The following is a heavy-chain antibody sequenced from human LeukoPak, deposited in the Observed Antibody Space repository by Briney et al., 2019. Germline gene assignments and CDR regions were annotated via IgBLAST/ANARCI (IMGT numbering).Heavy chain of an antibody. CDR2: IRRGVGST. J-gene: IGHJ4*02. D-gene: IGHD1-1*01. V-gene: IGHV3-23*01. CDR1: GFTFSSYG. Sequence: PGGSLRLSCAASGFTFSSYGLSWVRQAPGKGLECVSSIRRGVGSTYYADSAKGRFTISRDNSRNTLYLQMNNLRADDTAVYYCAKKGQADDNGKPDWGQGTLVTVSS. CDR3: AKKGQADDNGKPD.